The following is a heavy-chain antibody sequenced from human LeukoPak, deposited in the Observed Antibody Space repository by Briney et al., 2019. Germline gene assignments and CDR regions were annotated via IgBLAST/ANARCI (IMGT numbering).Heavy chain of an antibody. D-gene: IGHD6-13*01. J-gene: IGHJ3*02. CDR2: IYSGGST. V-gene: IGHV3-66*01. CDR3: TRDSSSSYPFDAFDI. CDR1: EFSVGSNY. Sequence: GGSLRLSCAASEFSVGSNYMTWVRQAPGKGLEWVSLIYSGGSTYYADSVKGRFTISRDDSKSIAYLQMNSLKTEDTAVYYCTRDSSSSYPFDAFDIWGQGTMVTVSS.